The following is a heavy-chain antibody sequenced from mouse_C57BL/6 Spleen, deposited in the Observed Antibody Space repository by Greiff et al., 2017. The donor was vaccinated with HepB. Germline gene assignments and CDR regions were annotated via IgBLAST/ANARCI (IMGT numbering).Heavy chain of an antibody. J-gene: IGHJ4*01. CDR2: ISSGGSYT. Sequence: EVKVVESGGDLVKPGGSLKLSCAASGFTFSSYGMSWVRQTPDKRLEWVATISSGGSYTYYPDSVKGRFTISRDNAKNTLYLQMSSLKSEDTAMYYCARVGSSYLYCAMDYWGQGTSVTVSS. CDR3: ARVGSSYLYCAMDY. D-gene: IGHD1-1*01. CDR1: GFTFSSYG. V-gene: IGHV5-6*02.